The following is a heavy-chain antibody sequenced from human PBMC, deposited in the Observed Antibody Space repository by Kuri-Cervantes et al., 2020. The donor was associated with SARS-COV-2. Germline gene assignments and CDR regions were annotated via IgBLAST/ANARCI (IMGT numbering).Heavy chain of an antibody. Sequence: GGSLRLSCAASGFTFSSYAMHWVRQAPGKGLEYVSAISSNGGSTYYADSVKGRFTISRDNSKNTLYLQMNSLRAEDTAVYYCARVLVGAKIGYYYMDVWGKGTTVTVSS. CDR1: GFTFSSYA. J-gene: IGHJ6*03. D-gene: IGHD1-26*01. CDR3: ARVLVGAKIGYYYMDV. CDR2: ISSNGGST. V-gene: IGHV3-64*02.